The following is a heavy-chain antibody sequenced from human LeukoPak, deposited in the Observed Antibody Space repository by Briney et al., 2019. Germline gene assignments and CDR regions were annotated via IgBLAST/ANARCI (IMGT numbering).Heavy chain of an antibody. Sequence: SVKVSCKASGGTFSSYAISWVRQAPGQGLEWMGGIIPIFGTANYAQKFQGRVTITADESTSTAYMELSSLRSEDTAVYYCARARQEPNWFDPWGQGTLVTVSS. J-gene: IGHJ5*02. CDR2: IIPIFGTA. CDR1: GGTFSSYA. V-gene: IGHV1-69*13. CDR3: ARARQEPNWFDP. D-gene: IGHD1-14*01.